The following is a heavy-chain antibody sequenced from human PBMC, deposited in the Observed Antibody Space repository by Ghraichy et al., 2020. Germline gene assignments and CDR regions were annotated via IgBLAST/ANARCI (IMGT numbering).Heavy chain of an antibody. D-gene: IGHD2-21*02. CDR1: GFTFSSNA. Sequence: GGSLRLSCAASGFTFSSNAMQWVRQAPGKGLEFVSGISSEGGSTFYAISVKGRFSISRDNSKNTLYLHMASLRADDMAVYYCARGLCGGYCYSPDSWGQGTMVTVSS. CDR2: ISSEGGST. CDR3: ARGLCGGYCYSPDS. J-gene: IGHJ4*02. V-gene: IGHV3-64*01.